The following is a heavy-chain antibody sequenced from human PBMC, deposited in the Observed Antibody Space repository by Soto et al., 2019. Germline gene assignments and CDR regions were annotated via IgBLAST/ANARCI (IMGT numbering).Heavy chain of an antibody. CDR1: GYTFTSYG. CDR3: AIDILTLVRGVIISNNWFEP. CDR2: ISAYNGNT. J-gene: IGHJ5*02. Sequence: ASVKVSCKASGYTFTSYGISWVRQAPGQGLEWMGWISAYNGNTNYAQKLQGRVTMTTDTSTSTAYMELRSLRSDDTAVYYCAIDILTLVRGVIISNNWFEPWGQATLVTVSS. D-gene: IGHD3-10*01. V-gene: IGHV1-18*04.